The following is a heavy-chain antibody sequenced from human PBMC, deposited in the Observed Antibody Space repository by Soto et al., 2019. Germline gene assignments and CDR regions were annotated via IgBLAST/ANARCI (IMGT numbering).Heavy chain of an antibody. CDR2: ISVSGDNT. V-gene: IGHV3-23*01. CDR3: AKDGKMRTKVWLPARYGTVF. J-gene: IGHJ6*02. CDR1: GFTFSRYA. Sequence: PGGSVRLSCAASGFTFSRYAMNWVRQAPGRGLQWISGISVSGDNTSYVESVRGRFTVYRDNSKNTLYLQMNRMRAEDTALYYCAKDGKMRTKVWLPARYGTVFSGPGLTVTV. D-gene: IGHD4-17*01.